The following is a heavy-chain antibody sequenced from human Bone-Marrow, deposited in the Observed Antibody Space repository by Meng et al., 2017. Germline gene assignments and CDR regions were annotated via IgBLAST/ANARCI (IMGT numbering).Heavy chain of an antibody. CDR2: IRSKGNSYAT. CDR3: ARGPAYDSSGYPDY. D-gene: IGHD3-22*01. Sequence: LTCAASGFTFSGSAMHWVRQASGKGLEWVGRIRSKGNSYATAYVASVKGRFTISRDDSKNTAYLQMNSLKTEDTAVYYCARGPAYDSSGYPDYWGQGTLVTVSS. CDR1: GFTFSGSA. J-gene: IGHJ4*02. V-gene: IGHV3-73*01.